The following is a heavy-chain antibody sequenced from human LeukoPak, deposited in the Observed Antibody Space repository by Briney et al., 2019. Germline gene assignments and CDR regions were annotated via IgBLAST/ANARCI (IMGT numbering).Heavy chain of an antibody. J-gene: IGHJ5*02. CDR2: ISGSGGST. CDR3: ARGDWRPVDTMIVVPGGFDP. CDR1: GFTFSGYA. V-gene: IGHV3-23*01. D-gene: IGHD3-22*01. Sequence: GGSLRLSCAASGFTFSGYAMSWVRQAPGKGLEWVSAISGSGGSTYYADSVKGRFTISRDNSKNTLYLQMNSLRAEDTAVYYCARGDWRPVDTMIVVPGGFDPWGQGTLVTVSS.